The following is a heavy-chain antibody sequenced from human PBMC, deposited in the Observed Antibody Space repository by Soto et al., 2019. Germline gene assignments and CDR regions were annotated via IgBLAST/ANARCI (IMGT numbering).Heavy chain of an antibody. Sequence: ASVKVSCKASGFTFSSSSVQGVRQARGRRLEWIGWIVVASANTNYAQKFQERVTITRDMSTSTSYMELSSLRSEDTAAYYCASGGRAVPLVRSSYYYYYGMDVWGQGTTVTVSS. CDR3: ASGGRAVPLVRSSYYYYYGMDV. J-gene: IGHJ6*02. V-gene: IGHV1-58*01. CDR1: GFTFSSSS. D-gene: IGHD6-19*01. CDR2: IVVASANT.